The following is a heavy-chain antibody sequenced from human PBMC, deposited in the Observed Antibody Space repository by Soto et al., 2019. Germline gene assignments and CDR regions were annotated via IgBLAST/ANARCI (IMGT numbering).Heavy chain of an antibody. CDR1: GFTFSSYG. CDR3: AKEYCSDGSCYSAFQH. CDR2: ISYDGSNK. V-gene: IGHV3-30*18. Sequence: SLRLSCAASGFTFSSYGMHWVRQAPGKGLEWVAVISYDGSNKYYADSVKGRFTISRDNSKNTLYLQMKSLRAEDTAVYYCAKEYCSDGSCYSAFQHWGQGTLVTVSS. D-gene: IGHD2-15*01. J-gene: IGHJ1*01.